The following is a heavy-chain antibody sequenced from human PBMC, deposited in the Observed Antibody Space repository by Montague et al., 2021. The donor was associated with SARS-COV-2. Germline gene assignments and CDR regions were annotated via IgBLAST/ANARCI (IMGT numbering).Heavy chain of an antibody. Sequence: SETLSLTCAVSRGSFSNYYWTWIRQSPGKGLEWIGEINQGGAPNYNPSLKSRVTISVDTSKNQFPLKLTSVTAADAAVYWCARDVGKGFSGYETEGGFDYWGQGTLVSVSS. CDR3: ARDVGKGFSGYETEGGFDY. V-gene: IGHV4-34*01. CDR1: RGSFSNYY. D-gene: IGHD5-12*01. J-gene: IGHJ4*02. CDR2: INQGGAP.